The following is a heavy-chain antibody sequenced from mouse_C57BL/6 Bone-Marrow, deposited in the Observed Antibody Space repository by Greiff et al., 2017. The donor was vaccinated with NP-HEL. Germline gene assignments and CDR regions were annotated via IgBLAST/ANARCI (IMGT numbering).Heavy chain of an antibody. CDR2: IWSGGST. CDR3: ARGTMVTTPYAMDY. CDR1: GFSLTSYG. Sequence: VQVVESGPGLVQPSQSLSITCTVSGFSLTSYGVHWVRQSPGKGLEWLGVIWSGGSTDYNAAFISRLSISKDNSKSQVFFKMNSLQADDTAIYYCARGTMVTTPYAMDYWGQGTSVTVSS. J-gene: IGHJ4*01. D-gene: IGHD2-1*01. V-gene: IGHV2-2*01.